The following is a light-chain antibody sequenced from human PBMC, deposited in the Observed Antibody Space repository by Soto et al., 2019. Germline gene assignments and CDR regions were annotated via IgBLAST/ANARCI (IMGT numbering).Light chain of an antibody. CDR3: QHNQDIPPT. J-gene: IGKJ1*01. V-gene: IGKV1-39*01. Sequence: DIPMTQSPSSLSASVRDRVTVTCRASQSIDTYLNWYQQRPGQAPKLRIYVASTLQSGVPSRFSGSGSGTHFTLTISSLQPEDFATYYCQHNQDIPPTFGQGTRVERK. CDR2: VAS. CDR1: QSIDTY.